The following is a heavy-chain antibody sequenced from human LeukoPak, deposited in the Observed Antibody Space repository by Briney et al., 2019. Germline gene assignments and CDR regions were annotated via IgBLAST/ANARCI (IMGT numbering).Heavy chain of an antibody. CDR2: ISSTSNSI. J-gene: IGHJ3*02. Sequence: GGSLTLSCEPSGFTVSDYSMNWVRPAPGKGQAWVSYISSTSNSISYGDSLKGRFTISRDNAKNSLFLQMNSLRDEDTALYYCARGVNAFDIWGQGTMVTVSS. V-gene: IGHV3-48*02. CDR1: GFTVSDYS. CDR3: ARGVNAFDI. D-gene: IGHD3-22*01.